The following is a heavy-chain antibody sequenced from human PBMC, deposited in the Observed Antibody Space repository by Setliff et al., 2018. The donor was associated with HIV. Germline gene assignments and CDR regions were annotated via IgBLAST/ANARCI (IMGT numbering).Heavy chain of an antibody. J-gene: IGHJ4*02. CDR2: IYYSGST. CDR3: ARDPPGYGDSNDY. D-gene: IGHD4-17*01. V-gene: IGHV4-59*01. CDR1: DGSFSSDY. Sequence: SETLSLTCTVSDGSFSSDYWTWIRQTPGKGLEWIGYIYYSGSTKYNPSLKSRVTMSIDTSKNQFSLKLRSVTAADTAVYYCARDPPGYGDSNDYWGQGTLVTVSS.